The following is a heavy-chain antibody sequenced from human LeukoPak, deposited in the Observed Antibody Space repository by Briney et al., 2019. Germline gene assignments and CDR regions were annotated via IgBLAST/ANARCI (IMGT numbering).Heavy chain of an antibody. J-gene: IGHJ3*02. Sequence: PSETLSLTCTVSGGSISSYYWSWIRQPPGKGLEWVANIKQDGNEKYYVDSVKGRFTVSRDNAKNSLFLQMNSLRVEDTAVYYCARDADLGTTIIGAFDIWGQGTMVAVSS. D-gene: IGHD5-24*01. CDR3: ARDADLGTTIIGAFDI. CDR2: IKQDGNEK. V-gene: IGHV3-7*01. CDR1: GGSISSYY.